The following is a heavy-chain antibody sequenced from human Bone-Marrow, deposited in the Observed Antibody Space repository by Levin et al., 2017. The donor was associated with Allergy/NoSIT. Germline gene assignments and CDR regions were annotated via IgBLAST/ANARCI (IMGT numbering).Heavy chain of an antibody. J-gene: IGHJ4*02. Sequence: GESLKISCKASGYIFTSHYIHWIRQAPGQGLEWMGMIHPSGGETTSAQKFQGRVTMTRDTSTTTVNMELSSLKSQDTAVYYCARDGKYSSSAQFDQWGQGTLITVSS. CDR1: GYIFTSHY. D-gene: IGHD2-2*01. V-gene: IGHV1-46*01. CDR3: ARDGKYSSSAQFDQ. CDR2: IHPSGGET.